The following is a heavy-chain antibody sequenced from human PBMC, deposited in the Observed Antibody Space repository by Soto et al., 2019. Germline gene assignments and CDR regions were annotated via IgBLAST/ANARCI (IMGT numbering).Heavy chain of an antibody. V-gene: IGHV2-5*02. Sequence: QITLKESGPTLVKPTQTLTLTCTFSGFSLSTRGVGVGWIRQPPGKALEWLGLIYWDDDKRYSPSLKSRLTIPKDXSKDQVVLTMTNMDPVDTATYYCARDSSGFYGFDYWGQGTLVTVSS. CDR2: IYWDDDK. CDR3: ARDSSGFYGFDY. D-gene: IGHD3-22*01. CDR1: GFSLSTRGVG. J-gene: IGHJ4*02.